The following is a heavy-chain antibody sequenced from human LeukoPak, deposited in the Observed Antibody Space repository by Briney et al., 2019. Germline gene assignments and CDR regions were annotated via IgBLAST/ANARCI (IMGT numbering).Heavy chain of an antibody. D-gene: IGHD3/OR15-3a*01. J-gene: IGHJ4*02. CDR3: PTGSGLFILP. CDR2: IYYSGNT. Sequence: SETLSLTCTVSGVSISSSNSYWGWIRQPPGKGLEWIGSIYYSGNTYYNASLKSQVSISIDTSKNQFSLRLTSVTAADTAVYARPTGSGLFILPGGQGTLVTVSS. CDR1: GVSISSSNSY. V-gene: IGHV4-39*01.